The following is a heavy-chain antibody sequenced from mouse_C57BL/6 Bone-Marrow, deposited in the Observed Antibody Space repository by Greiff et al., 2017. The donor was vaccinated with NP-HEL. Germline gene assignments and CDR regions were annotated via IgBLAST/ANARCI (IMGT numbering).Heavy chain of an antibody. V-gene: IGHV1-59*01. CDR1: GYTFTSYW. Sequence: QVQLQQPGAELVRPGTSVKLSCKASGYTFTSYWMHWVKQRPGQGLEWIGVIDPSDSYTNYNQKFKGKATLTVDTSSSTAYMQLSSLTSEDSAVYYCARRSSYRLLGYWGQGTTLTVSS. CDR2: IDPSDSYT. D-gene: IGHD1-2*01. CDR3: ARRSSYRLLGY. J-gene: IGHJ2*01.